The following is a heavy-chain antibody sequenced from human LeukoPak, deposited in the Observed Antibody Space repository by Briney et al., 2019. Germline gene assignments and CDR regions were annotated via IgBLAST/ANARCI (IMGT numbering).Heavy chain of an antibody. J-gene: IGHJ6*03. CDR2: IYHSGST. CDR3: ARQSIAARGYYYYMDV. CDR1: GGSISSSNW. V-gene: IGHV4-4*02. Sequence: SGTLSLTCAVSGGSISSSNWWSWVRQPPGKGLEWIGEIYHSGSTNYNPSLKSPVTMSVDTPKNQFSLKLTSVTAADTAVYYCARQSIAARGYYYYMDVWGKGTTVTVSS. D-gene: IGHD6-6*01.